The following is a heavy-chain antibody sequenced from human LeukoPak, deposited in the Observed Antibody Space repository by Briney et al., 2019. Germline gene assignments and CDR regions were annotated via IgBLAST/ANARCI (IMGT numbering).Heavy chain of an antibody. V-gene: IGHV4-61*02. D-gene: IGHD5-18*01. Sequence: PSETLSLTCTVSGGSISSGSYYWSWIRQPAGKGLEWIGRIYTSGSTYYNPSLKSRVTISVDTSKNQFSLKLSSVTAADTAVYYCVSGYEMGYYYYMDVWGKGTTVTVSS. CDR1: GGSISSGSYY. CDR2: IYTSGST. J-gene: IGHJ6*03. CDR3: VSGYEMGYYYYMDV.